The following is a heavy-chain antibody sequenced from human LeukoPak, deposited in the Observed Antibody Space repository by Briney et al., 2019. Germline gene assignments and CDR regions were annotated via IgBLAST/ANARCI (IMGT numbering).Heavy chain of an antibody. J-gene: IGHJ4*02. CDR2: INHSGST. CDR1: GGSFSGYY. CDR3: ARDIVATPGY. V-gene: IGHV4-34*01. Sequence: SETLSLTCAVYGGSFSGYYWSWIRQPPGKGLEWIGEINHSGSTNYNPSLKSRVTISVDTSKNQFSLKLSSVTAADTAVYYCARDIVATPGYWGQGTLVTVSS. D-gene: IGHD5-12*01.